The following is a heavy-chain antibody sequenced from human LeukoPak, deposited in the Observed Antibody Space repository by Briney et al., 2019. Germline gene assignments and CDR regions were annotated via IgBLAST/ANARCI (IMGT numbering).Heavy chain of an antibody. V-gene: IGHV4-61*02. Sequence: PSETLSLTCTVSGGSISSGSYYWSWIRQPAGKGLEWIGRIYTSGSTNYNPSLKSRVTISVDTSKNQFSLKLSSVTAADTAVYYCARMVISVECGDCLDYWGQGTLVTVSS. CDR1: GGSISSGSYY. CDR3: ARMVISVECGDCLDY. CDR2: IYTSGST. J-gene: IGHJ4*02. D-gene: IGHD2-21*02.